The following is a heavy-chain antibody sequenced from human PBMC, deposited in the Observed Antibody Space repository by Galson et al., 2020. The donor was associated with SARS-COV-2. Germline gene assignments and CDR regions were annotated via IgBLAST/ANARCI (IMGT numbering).Heavy chain of an antibody. CDR1: GYTLTSYR. Sequence: ASVKVSCKASGYTLTSYRLSWVRQAPGQGLDWMGYTITYNGYTSYAQKLQGRVTLTTDTPTSTVYMELRGLRSDDPAVYYCARGGRDTVTPFDYWGQGTLITVSP. V-gene: IGHV1-18*04. CDR3: ARGGRDTVTPFDY. D-gene: IGHD4-17*01. CDR2: TITYNGYT. J-gene: IGHJ4*01.